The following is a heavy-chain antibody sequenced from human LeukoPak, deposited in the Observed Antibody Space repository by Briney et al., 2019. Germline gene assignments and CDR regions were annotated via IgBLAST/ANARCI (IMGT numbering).Heavy chain of an antibody. CDR2: INPNSGGT. CDR1: GYTFTDYY. CDR3: ARESGFYASGSRY. V-gene: IGHV1-2*02. J-gene: IGHJ4*02. Sequence: ASVKVSCKASGYTFTDYYMHWVRQAPGQGLEWMGWINPNSGGTNYAQKFQGRVTMTRDTSITTAYMELSRLRSEDTAVYYCARESGFYASGSRYWGQGTLVTVSS. D-gene: IGHD3-10*01.